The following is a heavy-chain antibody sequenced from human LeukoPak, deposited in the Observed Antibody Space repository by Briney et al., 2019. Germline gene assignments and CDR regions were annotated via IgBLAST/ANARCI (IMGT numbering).Heavy chain of an antibody. V-gene: IGHV4-61*02. D-gene: IGHD3-10*01. CDR2: IYTSGST. Sequence: PSQTLSLTCTVSGGSISSGSYYWSWIRQPAGKGLEWIGRIYTSGSTNYNPSLKSRVTISVDTSKNQFSLKLSSVTAADTAVYYCAVRQDGEDLMDVWGKGTTVTISS. CDR1: GGSISSGSYY. CDR3: AVRQDGEDLMDV. J-gene: IGHJ6*03.